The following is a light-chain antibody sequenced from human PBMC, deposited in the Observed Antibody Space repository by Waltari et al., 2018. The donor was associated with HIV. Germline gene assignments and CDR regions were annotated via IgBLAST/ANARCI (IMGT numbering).Light chain of an antibody. J-gene: IGKJ2*03. CDR2: AAS. V-gene: IGKV1-39*01. Sequence: DIQMTQSPSSLSASVGDRVTITCRASQSISSDLTWYQHKPGTAPKLLVYAASTLESGVPSRFSGSGSGTDFTLTISSLQPEDFATYYCQHSYRAPYSFGQGTKLEMK. CDR1: QSISSD. CDR3: QHSYRAPYS.